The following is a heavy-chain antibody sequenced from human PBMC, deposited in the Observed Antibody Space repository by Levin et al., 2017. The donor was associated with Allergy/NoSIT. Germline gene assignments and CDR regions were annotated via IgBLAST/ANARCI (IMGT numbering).Heavy chain of an antibody. CDR1: AYIFTYYW. J-gene: IGHJ4*02. D-gene: IGHD4-11*01. CDR3: ARHAGPDDYSNYNFDY. CDR2: IYPANSDT. V-gene: IGHV5-51*01. Sequence: HGESLKISCKGSAYIFTYYWIGWVRQMPGKGLEWMGIIYPANSDTRYSTSFQGQVTISADKSTSTAYLQWSSLKASDTAIYYCARHAGPDDYSNYNFDYWGQGTLVTVSS.